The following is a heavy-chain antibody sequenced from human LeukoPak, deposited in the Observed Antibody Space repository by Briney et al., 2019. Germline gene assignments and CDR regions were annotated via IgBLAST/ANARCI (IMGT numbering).Heavy chain of an antibody. CDR2: ISYDGSTK. V-gene: IGHV3-30-3*01. J-gene: IGHJ4*02. CDR3: ARVMGAFGDY. Sequence: GGSLRLSCVGSGFTISNYWMHWVRQAPGTGLEWVAAISYDGSTKYYADSVKGRFTISRDNSKNTLYLQMNSLRADDTAVYYCARVMGAFGDYWGQGTLVTVSS. D-gene: IGHD1-26*01. CDR1: GFTISNYW.